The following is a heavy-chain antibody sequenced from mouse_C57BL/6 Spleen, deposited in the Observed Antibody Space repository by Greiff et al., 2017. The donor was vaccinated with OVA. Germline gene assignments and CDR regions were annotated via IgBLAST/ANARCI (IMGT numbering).Heavy chain of an antibody. CDR1: GYSITSGYY. V-gene: IGHV3-6*01. J-gene: IGHJ1*03. D-gene: IGHD2-14*01. CDR2: ISYDGSN. Sequence: EVQLQQSGPGLVKPSQSLSLTCSVTGYSITSGYYWNWIRQFPGNKLEWMGYISYDGSNNYNPSLKNRISITRDTSKNQFFLKLNSVTTEDTATYYCARAGYHCYFDVWGTGTTVTVSS. CDR3: ARAGYHCYFDV.